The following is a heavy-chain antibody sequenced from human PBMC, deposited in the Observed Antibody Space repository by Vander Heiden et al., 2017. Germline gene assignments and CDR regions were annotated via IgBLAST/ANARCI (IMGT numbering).Heavy chain of an antibody. J-gene: IGHJ2*01. Sequence: QVQMVESGGGVVQPGRSLGPYCAASGFTLSTHGMHRVRQAPGKGLEWVAVIWYDGSNKYYADSVKGRFTISRDNSKNTLYLQMNSLRAEDTAVYYCARTRYGDYVAGGWYFDLRGRGTLVTVSS. CDR3: ARTRYGDYVAGGWYFDL. CDR2: IWYDGSNK. CDR1: GFTLSTHG. V-gene: IGHV3-33*01. D-gene: IGHD4-17*01.